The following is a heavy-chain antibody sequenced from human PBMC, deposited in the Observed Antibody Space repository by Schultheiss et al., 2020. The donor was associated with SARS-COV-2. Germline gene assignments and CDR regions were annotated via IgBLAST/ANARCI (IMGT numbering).Heavy chain of an antibody. J-gene: IGHJ6*04. D-gene: IGHD1-26*01. CDR2: LTGSGTKT. V-gene: IGHV3-21*04. Sequence: GGSLRLSCAASGFTFSSYSMNWVRQAPGKGPEWVATLTGSGTKTFYADSTGGRFIVSSDTSTNTLFLDLYNLRVDDTALYYCATGRVAADVWGKGTMVTVSS. CDR1: GFTFSSYS. CDR3: ATGRVAADV.